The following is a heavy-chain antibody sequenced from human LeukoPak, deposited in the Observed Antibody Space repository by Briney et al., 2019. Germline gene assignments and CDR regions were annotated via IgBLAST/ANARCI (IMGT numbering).Heavy chain of an antibody. D-gene: IGHD1-26*01. Sequence: GGSLRLSCAASGFTFITSWMHWVRHAPGKGLVWVSSISSSSSYIYYADSVKGRFTISRDNAKNSLYLQMNSLRAEDTAVYYCARVQWELPGGFDYWGQGTLVTVSS. CDR3: ARVQWELPGGFDY. J-gene: IGHJ4*02. V-gene: IGHV3-21*01. CDR1: GFTFITSW. CDR2: ISSSSSYI.